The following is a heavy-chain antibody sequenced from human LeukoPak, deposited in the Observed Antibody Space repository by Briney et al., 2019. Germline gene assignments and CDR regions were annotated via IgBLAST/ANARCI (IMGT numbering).Heavy chain of an antibody. V-gene: IGHV4-39*01. Sequence: SETLSLTCTVPGGSISSSSYYWGWFRQPPGKGLEWIGSIYYSGSTYYNPSLKSRVTISVDTSKNQFSLKLSSVTAADTAVYYCARARWLQYSNWFDPWGQGTLVTVSS. J-gene: IGHJ5*02. D-gene: IGHD5-18*01. CDR3: ARARWLQYSNWFDP. CDR1: GGSISSSSYY. CDR2: IYYSGST.